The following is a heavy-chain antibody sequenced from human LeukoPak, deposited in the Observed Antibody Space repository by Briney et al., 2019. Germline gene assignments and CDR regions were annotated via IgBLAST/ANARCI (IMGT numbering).Heavy chain of an antibody. D-gene: IGHD3-3*01. CDR1: GFTFSSYG. J-gene: IGHJ4*02. Sequence: GGSLRLSCAASGFTFSSYGMHWVRQAPGKGLEWVAFIRYDGSNNYYADSVKGRFTISRDNSKNTLYLQMNSLRAEDTAVYYCAKDPVFGVVTSLLSYFDYWGQGTLVTVSS. CDR2: IRYDGSNN. V-gene: IGHV3-30*02. CDR3: AKDPVFGVVTSLLSYFDY.